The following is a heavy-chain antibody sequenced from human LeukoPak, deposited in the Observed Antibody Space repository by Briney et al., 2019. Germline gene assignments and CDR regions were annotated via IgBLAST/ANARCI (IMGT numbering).Heavy chain of an antibody. J-gene: IGHJ4*02. CDR2: VNLQGGT. D-gene: IGHD5-12*01. CDR1: GGSITQTNY. Sequence: SGTLSLTCDVSGGSITQTNYWTWVRQPPGKGLEWIGEVNLQGGTNYNPSLLRRVAISVDTSANHVSLQMTSVTAADTAVYYCARGSKRGYSGYDYWKIDYWGQGTLVTVSS. V-gene: IGHV4-4*02. CDR3: ARGSKRGYSGYDYWKIDY.